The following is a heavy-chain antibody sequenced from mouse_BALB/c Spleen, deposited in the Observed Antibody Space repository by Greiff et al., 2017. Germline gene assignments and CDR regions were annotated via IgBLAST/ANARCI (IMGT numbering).Heavy chain of an antibody. Sequence: EVQRVESGGDLVKPGGSLKLSCAASGFTFSSYGMSWVRQTPDKRLEWVATISSGGSYTYYPDSVKGRFTISRDNAKNTLYLQMSSLKSEDTAMYYCARQRELRLRNYAMDYWGQGTSVTVSS. D-gene: IGHD1-2*01. J-gene: IGHJ4*01. CDR3: ARQRELRLRNYAMDY. V-gene: IGHV5-6*01. CDR2: ISSGGSYT. CDR1: GFTFSSYG.